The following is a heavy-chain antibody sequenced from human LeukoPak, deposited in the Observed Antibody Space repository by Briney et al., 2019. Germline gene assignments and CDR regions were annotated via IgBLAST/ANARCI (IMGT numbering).Heavy chain of an antibody. V-gene: IGHV6-1*01. D-gene: IGHD3-10*01. CDR1: GDSVSSNSAA. Sequence: SQTLSLTCAISGDSVSSNSAAWNWIRHSPSRGLEWLGRTYYRSKWYNDYAVSVKSRITINPDTSKNQFSLQLNSVTPEDTAVYYCARERYGSGSYYYYYMDVWGKGTTVTISS. CDR3: ARERYGSGSYYYYYMDV. CDR2: TYYRSKWYN. J-gene: IGHJ6*03.